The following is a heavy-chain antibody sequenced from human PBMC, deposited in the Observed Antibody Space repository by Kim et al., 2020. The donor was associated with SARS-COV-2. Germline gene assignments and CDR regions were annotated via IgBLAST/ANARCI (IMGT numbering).Heavy chain of an antibody. CDR3: AREGPNTYYVDY. Sequence: SYPQKCQDRVTMTRDTSTSTVYMELSSLRSEDTAVYYCAREGPNTYYVDYWGQGTLVTVSS. D-gene: IGHD3-16*01. J-gene: IGHJ4*02. V-gene: IGHV1-46*01.